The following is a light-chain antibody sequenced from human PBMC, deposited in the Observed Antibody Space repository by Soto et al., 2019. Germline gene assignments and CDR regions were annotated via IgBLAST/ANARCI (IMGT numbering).Light chain of an antibody. Sequence: QSALTQPASVSGSPGQSITISCTGTSSDVGGFNYVSWYQHHPGKAPKLMIYEVSNRPSGVSNRFSGSKSGNTASLTISGLQAEDEADYYCMSKTSTITDVLGTGTKLTVL. J-gene: IGLJ1*01. V-gene: IGLV2-14*01. CDR3: MSKTSTITDV. CDR2: EVS. CDR1: SSDVGGFNY.